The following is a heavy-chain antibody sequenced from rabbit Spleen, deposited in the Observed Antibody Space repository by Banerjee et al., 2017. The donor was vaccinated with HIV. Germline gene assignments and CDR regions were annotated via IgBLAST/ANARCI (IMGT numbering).Heavy chain of an antibody. D-gene: IGHD4-1*01. Sequence: QEQLEESGGDLVKPEGSLTLTCKASGFSFIYKCVMCWVRQAPGKGLEWIGCIYTGDGSTYYATWAKGRSTISQTSSTTVTLQMTSLTVADTATYFCVRGTDTNGWGLWGPGTLVTVS. CDR2: IYTGDGST. CDR1: GFSFIYKCV. CDR3: VRGTDTNGWGL. V-gene: IGHV1S45*01. J-gene: IGHJ4*01.